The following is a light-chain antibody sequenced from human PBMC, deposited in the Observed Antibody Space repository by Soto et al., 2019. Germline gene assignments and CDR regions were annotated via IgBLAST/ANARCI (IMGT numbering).Light chain of an antibody. CDR3: QQRSVWPLT. CDR1: QAIHSY. Sequence: DIQMTQSPSSLSASVGDRVTITCRASQAIHSYLNWYQQKPGKAPNLLIFATSTLQSGVPSRFSGSGSGTDFTLTISSLQPEDFATYYCQQRSVWPLTFGGGTKVEIK. CDR2: ATS. J-gene: IGKJ4*01. V-gene: IGKV1-39*01.